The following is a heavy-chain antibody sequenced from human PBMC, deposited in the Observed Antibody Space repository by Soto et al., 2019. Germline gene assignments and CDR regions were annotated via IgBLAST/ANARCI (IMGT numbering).Heavy chain of an antibody. Sequence: PSETLSLTCTVSGGSISSSSYYWGWIRQPPGKGLEWIGSIYYSGSTYYNPSLKSRVTISVDTSKNQFSLKLSSVTAADTAVYYCARAVYSSSSDSFDYWGQGTLVTVSS. CDR1: GGSISSSSYY. V-gene: IGHV4-39*01. CDR2: IYYSGST. D-gene: IGHD6-6*01. CDR3: ARAVYSSSSDSFDY. J-gene: IGHJ4*02.